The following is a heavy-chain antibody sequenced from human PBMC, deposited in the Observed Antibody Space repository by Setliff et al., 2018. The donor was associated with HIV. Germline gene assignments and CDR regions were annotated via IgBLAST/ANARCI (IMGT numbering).Heavy chain of an antibody. V-gene: IGHV4-39*01. J-gene: IGHJ4*02. Sequence: SETLSLTCAVSGGSISSGGYYWSWIRQHPGKGLEWIGSIHESGSTHYNPSLKSRVTISMDTSKNQFSLNLNSVTATDTAVYYCARHFGIAVEARYFDYWGQGTLVTVSS. CDR3: ARHFGIAVEARYFDY. CDR2: IHESGST. CDR1: GGSISSGGYY. D-gene: IGHD6-19*01.